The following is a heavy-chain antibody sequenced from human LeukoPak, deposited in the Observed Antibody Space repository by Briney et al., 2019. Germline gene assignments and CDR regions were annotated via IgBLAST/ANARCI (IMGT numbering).Heavy chain of an antibody. J-gene: IGHJ4*02. CDR2: ISSSGSTI. CDR3: ARENQYSSSWADY. D-gene: IGHD6-13*01. CDR1: GFTFSSYE. V-gene: IGHV3-48*03. Sequence: GGSLRLSCAASGFTFSSYEMNWVRQAPGKGLEWVSYISSSGSTIYYADSVKGRLTISRDNAKNSLYLQMNSLRAEDTAVYYCARENQYSSSWADYWGQGTLVTVSS.